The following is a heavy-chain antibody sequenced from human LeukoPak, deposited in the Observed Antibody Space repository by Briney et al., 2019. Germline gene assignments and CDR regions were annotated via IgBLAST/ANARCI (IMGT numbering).Heavy chain of an antibody. D-gene: IGHD6-6*01. CDR1: GGSISSYY. CDR2: IYYSGST. J-gene: IGHJ6*02. CDR3: ARDKSFGAAPSVSYYYGMDV. Sequence: SETLSLTCTVSGGSISSYYWSWIRQPPGKGLEWIGYIYYSGSTNYNPSLKSRVTISVDTSKKQFSLKLSSVTAADTAVYYCARDKSFGAAPSVSYYYGMDVWGQGTTVTVSS. V-gene: IGHV4-59*01.